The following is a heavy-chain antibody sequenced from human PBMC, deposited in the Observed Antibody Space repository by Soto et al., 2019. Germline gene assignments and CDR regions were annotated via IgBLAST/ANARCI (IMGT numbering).Heavy chain of an antibody. V-gene: IGHV4-34*01. CDR1: GGSFSGYY. CDR2: INHSRST. Sequence: SETLSLTCAVYGGSFSGYYWSWIRQPPGKGLEWIGEINHSRSTNYNPSLKSRVTISVDTSKNQVSLKMSSVTAADTAVYYCARARWPKAGYSSGKWFDPWGQGTLVTVSS. CDR3: ARARWPKAGYSSGKWFDP. J-gene: IGHJ5*02. D-gene: IGHD6-19*01.